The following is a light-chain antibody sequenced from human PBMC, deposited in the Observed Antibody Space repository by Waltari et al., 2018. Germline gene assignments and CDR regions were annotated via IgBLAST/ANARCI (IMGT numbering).Light chain of an antibody. CDR2: HTA. Sequence: DIVLTQSPGTLSFSPRERGTLPCRASQGVGKYLAWYQQRPGQAPRLLLYHTAIRATGIPDRFSGSGYGTDFSLTISRLEPEDFAVYYCQKYDFLPATFGQGTTVEIK. J-gene: IGKJ1*01. CDR3: QKYDFLPAT. CDR1: QGVGKY. V-gene: IGKV3-20*01.